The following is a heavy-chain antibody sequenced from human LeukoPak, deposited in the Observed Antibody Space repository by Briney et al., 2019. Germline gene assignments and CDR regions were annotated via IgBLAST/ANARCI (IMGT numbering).Heavy chain of an antibody. CDR1: GGSISSSSYY. J-gene: IGHJ4*02. V-gene: IGHV4-39*07. CDR2: IYYSGST. CDR3: ARTTGTCDY. Sequence: SETLSLTCTFSGGSISSSSYYWGWIRQPPGKGLEWIGSIYYSGSTYYNPSLKSRVTISVDTSKNQFSLKLSSVTAADTAVYYCARTTGTCDYWGQGTLVTVSS. D-gene: IGHD1-1*01.